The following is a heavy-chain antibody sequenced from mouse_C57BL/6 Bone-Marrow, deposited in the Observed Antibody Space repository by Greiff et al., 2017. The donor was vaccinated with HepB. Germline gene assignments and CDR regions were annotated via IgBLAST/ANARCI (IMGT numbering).Heavy chain of an antibody. D-gene: IGHD5-5*01. Sequence: EVQRVESGTVLARPGASVKMSCKTSGYTFTSYWMHWVKQRPGQGLEWIGAIYPGNSDTSYNQKFKGKAKLTAVTSASTAYMELSSLTNEDSAVYYRTRDSYLYWYFDVWGTGTTVTVSS. CDR1: GYTFTSYW. CDR2: IYPGNSDT. J-gene: IGHJ1*03. V-gene: IGHV1-5*01. CDR3: TRDSYLYWYFDV.